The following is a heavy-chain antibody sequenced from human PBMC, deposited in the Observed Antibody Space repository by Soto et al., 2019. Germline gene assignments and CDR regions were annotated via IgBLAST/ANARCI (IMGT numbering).Heavy chain of an antibody. Sequence: EVQLVESGGGLVQPGGSLRLSCAASGFTFSNYWMSWVRQAPGKGLEWVAKINQGGSEKWSADSVKGRFTISRDNAKKSLYLQLNSPGAEDTAVYYCVKDDGDYSFDYWGQGTLVTVSS. CDR3: VKDDGDYSFDY. D-gene: IGHD4-17*01. CDR1: GFTFSNYW. J-gene: IGHJ4*02. V-gene: IGHV3-7*03. CDR2: INQGGSEK.